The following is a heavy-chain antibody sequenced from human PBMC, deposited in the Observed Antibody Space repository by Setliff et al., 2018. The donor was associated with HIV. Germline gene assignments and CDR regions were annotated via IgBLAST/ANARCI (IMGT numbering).Heavy chain of an antibody. J-gene: IGHJ4*02. CDR2: FDPELGET. D-gene: IGHD1-26*01. V-gene: IGHV1-24*01. Sequence: ASVKVSCKVSGYTLTKLSMHWVRQAPGKGLEWMGGFDPELGETFFAHRFQGRITMTGDTSADTAYMELRSLRSDDTATYYCAIDNRGGVGAPYYFDYWGQGARVTVSS. CDR1: GYTLTKLS. CDR3: AIDNRGGVGAPYYFDY.